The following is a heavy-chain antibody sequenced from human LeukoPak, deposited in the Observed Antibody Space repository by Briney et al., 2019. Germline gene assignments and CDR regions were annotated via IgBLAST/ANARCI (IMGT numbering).Heavy chain of an antibody. CDR1: GFTFDDYA. D-gene: IGHD5-24*01. CDR2: ISGDGGST. V-gene: IGHV3-43*02. J-gene: IGHJ4*02. Sequence: QPGGPLRLSCAASGFTFDDYAMHWVRQAPGKRVEWVSLISGDGGSTYYADAVKGRFTITRDTTKTYLSLIMNSLRTEDTALYYCAKAETAAGWLQLPHCDYWGQGTLVTVSS. CDR3: AKAETAAGWLQLPHCDY.